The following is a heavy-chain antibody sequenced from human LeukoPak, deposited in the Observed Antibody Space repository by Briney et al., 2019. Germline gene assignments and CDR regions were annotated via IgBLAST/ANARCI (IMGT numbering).Heavy chain of an antibody. CDR3: ARPGYSSSWYFDY. Sequence: GGSLRLSCAASGFTFSSYAMSWVRQAPGKGLEWVSAISGSGGSTYYADSVKGRFTISRDNSRNTLYLQMNSLRAEDTAVYYCARPGYSSSWYFDYWGQGTLVTVSS. V-gene: IGHV3-23*01. D-gene: IGHD6-13*01. J-gene: IGHJ4*02. CDR1: GFTFSSYA. CDR2: ISGSGGST.